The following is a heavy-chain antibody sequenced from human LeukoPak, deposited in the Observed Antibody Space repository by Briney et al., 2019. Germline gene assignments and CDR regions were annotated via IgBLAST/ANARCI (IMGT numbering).Heavy chain of an antibody. CDR1: GDSLSSGNFY. CDR3: ARTGYYYDSSGSSYPDS. D-gene: IGHD3-22*01. Sequence: PSQTLSLTCTVSGDSLSSGNFYWTWIRQPAGEGLEWIGRIHTSGSTNYNPSLKRRVTMSVDPSKNQFSLKLSSLTGEDTAVYYCARTGYYYDSSGSSYPDSGGQGTLVPVSS. J-gene: IGHJ4*02. CDR2: IHTSGST. V-gene: IGHV4-61*02.